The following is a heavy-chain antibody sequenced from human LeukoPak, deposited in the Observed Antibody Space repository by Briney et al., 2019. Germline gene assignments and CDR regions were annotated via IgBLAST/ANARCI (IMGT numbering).Heavy chain of an antibody. Sequence: KSSETLSLTCTVSGGSINSYYWSWIRQPPGKGLEWIGYIYYSGSTNYNPSLKSRVTISVDTSKNQFSLKLSSVTAADTAVYYCARDGTLGGSYEYFQHWGQGTLVTVSS. V-gene: IGHV4-59*12. CDR1: GGSINSYY. CDR2: IYYSGST. J-gene: IGHJ1*01. D-gene: IGHD1-26*01. CDR3: ARDGTLGGSYEYFQH.